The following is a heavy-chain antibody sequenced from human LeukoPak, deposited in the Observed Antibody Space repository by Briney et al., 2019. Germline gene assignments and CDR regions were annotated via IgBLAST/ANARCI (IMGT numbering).Heavy chain of an antibody. V-gene: IGHV4-4*07. CDR3: ATDGGSGSYHDY. D-gene: IGHD3-10*01. J-gene: IGHJ4*02. CDR2: IYTSGST. CDR1: GGSISSYY. Sequence: SETLSLTCTVSGGSISSYYWSWIRQPAGKGLEWIGRIYTSGSTNYNPSLKSRVTMSVDTSKNQFTLKLSSVTAADTAVYYCATDGGSGSYHDYWGQGTLVTVSS.